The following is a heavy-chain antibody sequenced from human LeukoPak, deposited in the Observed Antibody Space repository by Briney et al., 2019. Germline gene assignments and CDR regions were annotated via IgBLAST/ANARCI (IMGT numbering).Heavy chain of an antibody. CDR3: ARSKDILTGYCFDY. V-gene: IGHV4-39*07. CDR2: IYYSGST. Sequence: SETLSPTCTVSGGSISNSSYSWGWIRQPPGKGLEWIGNIYYSGSTYYNPSLKSRVTISVDTSKNQFSLKLSSVTAADTAVYYCARSKDILTGYCFDYWGQGTLVTVSS. CDR1: GGSISNSSYS. D-gene: IGHD3-9*01. J-gene: IGHJ4*02.